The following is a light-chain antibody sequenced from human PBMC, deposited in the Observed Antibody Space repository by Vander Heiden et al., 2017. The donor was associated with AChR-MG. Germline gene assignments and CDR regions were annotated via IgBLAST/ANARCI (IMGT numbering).Light chain of an antibody. J-gene: IGKJ4*01. Sequence: EIVFTQSPATLSLSPGERATLSSRASQGVSSYLGWYQQKPGQAPRLLIYDASNRANGIPARFSGSGSGTDFTLTSSSLEHEDFAVYYWQHCGSLPLFGGRTKVEIK. CDR2: DAS. CDR1: QGVSSY. CDR3: QHCGSLPL. V-gene: IGKV3-11*01.